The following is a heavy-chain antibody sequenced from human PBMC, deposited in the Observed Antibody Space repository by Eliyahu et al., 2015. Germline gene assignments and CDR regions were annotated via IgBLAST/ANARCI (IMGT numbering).Heavy chain of an antibody. D-gene: IGHD3-22*01. CDR2: IXGSGGST. J-gene: IGHJ4*02. Sequence: EVQLVESGGGLVQPGGSLRLSCAASGFTFSSYAXXWVPXAPGKGLEGVSAIXGSGGSTYYADSVKGRFTISRDNSKNTLYLQMNSLRAEDTAVYYCAKDGEAYYYDSSGYYYVFYYFDYWGQGTLVTVSS. CDR3: AKDGEAYYYDSSGYYYVFYYFDY. V-gene: IGHV3-23*04. CDR1: GFTFSSYA.